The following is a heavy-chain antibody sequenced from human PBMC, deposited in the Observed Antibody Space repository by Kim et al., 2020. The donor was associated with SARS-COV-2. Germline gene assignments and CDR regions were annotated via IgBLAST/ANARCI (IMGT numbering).Heavy chain of an antibody. CDR3: ASPLINPDEE. Sequence: RTNYADSVKGRFTISRDNSKNTLYLQMNSLRAEDTAVYYCASPLINPDEERGQGTLVTVSS. V-gene: IGHV3-23*01. J-gene: IGHJ4*02. D-gene: IGHD3-16*02. CDR2: RT.